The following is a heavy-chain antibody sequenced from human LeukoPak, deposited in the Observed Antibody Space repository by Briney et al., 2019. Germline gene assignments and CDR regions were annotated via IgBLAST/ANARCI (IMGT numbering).Heavy chain of an antibody. CDR3: VRDGAGGGSYYGDR. Sequence: PGRSLRLSCAASGFTFHDFGMSWVRQAPGKGLERVSGINWNGGRTDYAESVKSRFTISRDDAKNSLYLQMYSLRTEDTALYYCVRDGAGGGSYYGDRWGQGTLVTVSS. CDR1: GFTFHDFG. J-gene: IGHJ5*02. V-gene: IGHV3-20*04. D-gene: IGHD1-26*01. CDR2: INWNGGRT.